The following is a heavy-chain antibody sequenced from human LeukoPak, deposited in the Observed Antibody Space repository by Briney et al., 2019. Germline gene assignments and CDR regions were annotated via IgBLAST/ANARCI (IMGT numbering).Heavy chain of an antibody. D-gene: IGHD2-2*01. CDR3: ARGRYSSRSGGYYFDI. J-gene: IGHJ4*02. CDR2: IKKDGIEK. CDR1: GFTVSNKY. Sequence: GGSLRLSCVASGFTVSNKYMSWVRQAPGKGLEWVANIKKDGIEKYYVESVKGRFTISRDNAKNSLSLQMNSLRAEDTAVYYCARGRYSSRSGGYYFDIWGQGTLVTVFS. V-gene: IGHV3-7*01.